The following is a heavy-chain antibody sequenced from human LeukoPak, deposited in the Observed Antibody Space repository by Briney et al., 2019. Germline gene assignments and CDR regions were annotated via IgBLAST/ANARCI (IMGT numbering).Heavy chain of an antibody. D-gene: IGHD5-18*01. CDR2: IYTSGST. V-gene: IGHV4-61*09. CDR1: GGSISSGSYY. Sequence: SETLSLTCTVFGGSISSGSYYWSWIRQPAGKGLEWIGHIYTSGSTTYNPSLRSRVIISVDTSNNQFSLRLRSVTAADTAVYYCARAGGYGLIDYWGQGTIVTVSS. CDR3: ARAGGYGLIDY. J-gene: IGHJ4*02.